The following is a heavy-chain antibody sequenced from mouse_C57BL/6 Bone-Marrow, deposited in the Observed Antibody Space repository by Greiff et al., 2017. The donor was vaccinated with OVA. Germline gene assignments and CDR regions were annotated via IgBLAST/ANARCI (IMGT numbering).Heavy chain of an antibody. CDR2: ISSGSSTI. D-gene: IGHD4-1*01. V-gene: IGHV5-17*01. J-gene: IGHJ2*01. Sequence: EVKVVESGGGLVKPGGSLKLSCAASGFTFSDYGMHWVRQAPEKGLEWVAYISSGSSTIYYADTVKGRFTISRDNAKNTLFLQMTSLRSEDTAMYYCARQGVWDGGYWGQGTTLTVSS. CDR1: GFTFSDYG. CDR3: ARQGVWDGGY.